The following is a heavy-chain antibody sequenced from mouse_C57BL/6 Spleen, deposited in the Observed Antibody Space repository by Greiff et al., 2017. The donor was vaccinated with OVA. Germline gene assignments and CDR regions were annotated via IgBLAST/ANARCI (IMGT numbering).Heavy chain of an antibody. D-gene: IGHD1-1*01. J-gene: IGHJ2*01. CDR3: AGSTVVAIDY. Sequence: VQLQQSGPELVKPGASVKMSCKASGYTFTDYNMHWVKQSHGKSLEWIGYINPNNGGTSYNQKFKGKATLTVNKSSSTAYMELRSLTSEESAVYYCAGSTVVAIDYWGQGTTLTVSS. V-gene: IGHV1-22*01. CDR2: INPNNGGT. CDR1: GYTFTDYN.